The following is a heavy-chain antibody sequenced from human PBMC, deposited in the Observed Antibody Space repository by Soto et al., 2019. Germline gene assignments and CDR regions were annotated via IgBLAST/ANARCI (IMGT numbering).Heavy chain of an antibody. CDR2: IYHSGST. J-gene: IGHJ4*02. D-gene: IGHD3-3*01. CDR3: ARLGRITIFGVVSISLIDY. Sequence: PSETLSLTCAVSSGSISSSNWWSWVRQPPGKGLEWIGEIYHSGSTNYNPSLKSRVTISVDKSKNQFSLKLSSVTAADTAVYYCARLGRITIFGVVSISLIDYWGQGILVTVSS. CDR1: SGSISSSNW. V-gene: IGHV4-4*02.